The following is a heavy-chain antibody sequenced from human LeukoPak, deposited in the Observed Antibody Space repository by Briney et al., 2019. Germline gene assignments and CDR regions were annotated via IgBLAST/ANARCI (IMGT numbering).Heavy chain of an antibody. D-gene: IGHD5-12*01. CDR3: TRHQKSKSGYDYG. CDR1: GFIFSGSA. V-gene: IGHV3-73*01. Sequence: PGGSLRLSCAASGFIFSGSAMHWVRQASGKGLEWVGRIRSKANSYATAYAASVKGRFTISRDDSKNTAYLQMNSLKTEDTAVYYCTRHQKSKSGYDYGGGQGTLVTVSS. J-gene: IGHJ4*02. CDR2: IRSKANSYAT.